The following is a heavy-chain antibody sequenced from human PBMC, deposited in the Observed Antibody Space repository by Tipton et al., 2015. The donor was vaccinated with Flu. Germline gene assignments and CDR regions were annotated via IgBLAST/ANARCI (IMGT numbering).Heavy chain of an antibody. D-gene: IGHD2-8*01. CDR1: GGSFSTYY. V-gene: IGHV4-34*01. J-gene: IGHJ6*02. Sequence: GLVKPSETLSLTCAIYGGSFSTYYWSWIRQPPGKGLEWIGEIDHRARTTYSPSLKSRVTISLDTAKNQFSLRLDSVTAADRGVYYCTRGVLVDATFSKYYRMDVWGQGTTVGVSS. CDR3: TRGVLVDATFSKYYRMDV. CDR2: IDHRART.